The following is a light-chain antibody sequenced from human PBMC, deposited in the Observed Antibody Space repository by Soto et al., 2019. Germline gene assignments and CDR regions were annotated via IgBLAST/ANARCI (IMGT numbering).Light chain of an antibody. CDR2: EVS. V-gene: IGLV2-8*01. CDR1: SSDVGGYNY. J-gene: IGLJ2*01. CDR3: SSFTVSPVV. Sequence: QSALTQPPSASGSPGQSVTISCTGTSSDVGGYNYVSWYQHHPGKVPKLILYEVSKRPSGVPDRFSGSKSGNTASLTVSGLQAEDEADYYCSSFTVSPVVFGGGTKLTVL.